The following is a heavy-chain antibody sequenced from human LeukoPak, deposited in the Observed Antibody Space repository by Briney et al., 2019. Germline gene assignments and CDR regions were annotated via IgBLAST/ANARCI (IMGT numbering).Heavy chain of an antibody. CDR1: GYSISSSNW. CDR2: IYYSGST. D-gene: IGHD1-7*01. Sequence: SETLSLTCAVSGYSISSSNWWGWIRQPPGKGLEGIGYIYYSGSTYYNPSLKSRVTISVTTSKNQFSLKLSSLTAVDTAVYYCARTSITGTTDFDYWGQGTLVTVSS. CDR3: ARTSITGTTDFDY. J-gene: IGHJ4*02. V-gene: IGHV4-28*01.